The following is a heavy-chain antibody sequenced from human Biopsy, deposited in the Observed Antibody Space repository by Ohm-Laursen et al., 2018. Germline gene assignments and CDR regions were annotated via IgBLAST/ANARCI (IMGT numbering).Heavy chain of an antibody. J-gene: IGHJ6*02. V-gene: IGHV3-23*01. CDR3: TKADDFWSPEGYYYYFSGMDV. CDR2: IRSTGGST. Sequence: GSLRLSCAASGFTFSSYAMSWVRQAPGKGLAWVSAIRSTGGSTYYANSVKGRFTISRDNSKNILFLQVNNLRAEDTAIYYCTKADDFWSPEGYYYYFSGMDVWGQGTTVTVSS. CDR1: GFTFSSYA. D-gene: IGHD3-3*01.